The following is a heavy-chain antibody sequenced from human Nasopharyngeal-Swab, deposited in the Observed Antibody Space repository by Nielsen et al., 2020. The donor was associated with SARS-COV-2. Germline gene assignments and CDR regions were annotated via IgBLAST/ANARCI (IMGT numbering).Heavy chain of an antibody. V-gene: IGHV3-7*03. J-gene: IGHJ3*02. CDR1: GFTFSRYW. D-gene: IGHD3-22*01. CDR3: ARRGGGFRGSSGYYYPLDAFDI. Sequence: GESLKISCAASGFTFSRYWMSWVRQAPGKGLEWVANIKQDGSEKYYVDSVKGRFTISRDNAKNSLYLQMNSLRAEDTAVYYCARRGGGFRGSSGYYYPLDAFDIWGQGTMVTVSS. CDR2: IKQDGSEK.